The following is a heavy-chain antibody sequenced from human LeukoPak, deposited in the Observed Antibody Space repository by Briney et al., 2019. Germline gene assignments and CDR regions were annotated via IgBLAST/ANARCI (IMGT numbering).Heavy chain of an antibody. CDR3: ARLAGSSWYFDY. D-gene: IGHD6-13*01. CDR2: INPNSGGT. Sequence: GASVKVSCKASGYTFTGYYMNWVRQAPGQGLEWMGWINPNSGGTNYAQKFQGRVTMTRDASISTAYMELSRLRSDDTAVYYCARLAGSSWYFDYWGQGTLVTVSS. V-gene: IGHV1-2*02. J-gene: IGHJ4*02. CDR1: GYTFTGYY.